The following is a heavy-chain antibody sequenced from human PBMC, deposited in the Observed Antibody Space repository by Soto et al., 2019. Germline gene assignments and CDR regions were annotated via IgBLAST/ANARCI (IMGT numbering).Heavy chain of an antibody. Sequence: VGSLRLSCAASGFTFSDNYMSWIRQAPGKGLEWVSYISSSGNTIYYADSVKGRFTISRDNAKNSLYLLMNSLRAEDTAVYYCARDPAYDDFWSGYPYWGQGTLVTVSS. CDR3: ARDPAYDDFWSGYPY. CDR1: GFTFSDNY. CDR2: ISSSGNTI. D-gene: IGHD3-3*01. V-gene: IGHV3-11*01. J-gene: IGHJ4*02.